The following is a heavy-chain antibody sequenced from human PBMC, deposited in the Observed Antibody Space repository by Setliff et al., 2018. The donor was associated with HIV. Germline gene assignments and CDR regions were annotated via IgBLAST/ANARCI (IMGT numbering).Heavy chain of an antibody. V-gene: IGHV3-21*01. D-gene: IGHD1-26*01. CDR1: GFTFSSYE. CDR3: VRDGSSSGSFYPEYFQY. J-gene: IGHJ1*01. CDR2: ISSSSSYI. Sequence: LRLSCAASGFTFSSYEMNWVRQAPGKGLEWVSSISSSSSYIYYADSVKGRFTISRDNAKNSLYLQMHSLRAEDTAVYYCVRDGSSSGSFYPEYFQYWGQGTLVTVSS.